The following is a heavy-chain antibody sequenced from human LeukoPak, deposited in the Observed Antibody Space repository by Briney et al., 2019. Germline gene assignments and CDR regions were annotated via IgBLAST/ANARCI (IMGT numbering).Heavy chain of an antibody. V-gene: IGHV3-7*01. Sequence: PGGSLRLSCAASGFTFSTYWMSRVRQAPGKGLEWVAKIKQDGSEKYYVDSVRGRFTISRDNAKNSVYLQMNSLRVEDTAVYYCARGQLADVYWGQGALVTVSS. CDR2: IKQDGSEK. D-gene: IGHD2-15*01. CDR1: GFTFSTYW. J-gene: IGHJ4*02. CDR3: ARGQLADVY.